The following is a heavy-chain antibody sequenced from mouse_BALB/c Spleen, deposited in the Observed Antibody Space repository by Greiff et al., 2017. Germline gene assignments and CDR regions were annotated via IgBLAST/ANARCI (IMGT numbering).Heavy chain of an antibody. CDR3: ARDLNYGTYYAMDY. CDR2: ISSGSSTI. V-gene: IGHV5-17*02. J-gene: IGHJ4*01. Sequence: EVQLVESGGGLVQPGGSRKLSCAASGFTFSSFGMHWVRQAPEKGLEWVAYISSGSSTIYYADTVKGRFTISRDNPKNTLFLQMTSLRSEDTAMYYCARDLNYGTYYAMDYWGQGTSVTVSS. D-gene: IGHD1-1*01. CDR1: GFTFSSFG.